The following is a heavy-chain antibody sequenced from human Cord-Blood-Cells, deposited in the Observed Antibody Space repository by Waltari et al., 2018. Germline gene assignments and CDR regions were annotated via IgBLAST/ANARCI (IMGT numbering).Heavy chain of an antibody. Sequence: QVQLQQWGAGLLKPSETLSLTFALYGGSFSGYYWSWISQPPGKGLEWIGEINHSGSNNYNPSLKSRVTISVDTSKTQFSLKLSSVTAADTAVYYCARRHEYSSSSYSDYWGQGTLVTVSS. CDR3: ARRHEYSSSSYSDY. D-gene: IGHD6-6*01. CDR1: GGSFSGYY. J-gene: IGHJ4*02. V-gene: IGHV4-34*01. CDR2: INHSGSN.